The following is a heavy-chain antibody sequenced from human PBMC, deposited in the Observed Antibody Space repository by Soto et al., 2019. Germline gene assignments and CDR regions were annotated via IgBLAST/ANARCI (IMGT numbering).Heavy chain of an antibody. V-gene: IGHV3-23*01. Sequence: EVQQLESGGGLVQPGGSLRLSCAASGFTFSSYAMSWVRQAPGKGLEWVSAISGSGGSTYYADSVKGRFTISRDNSKNTLYLQMNSLRAEDTAVYYCAKGGNAMIVVDNWFDPWGQGTLVTVSS. CDR2: ISGSGGST. CDR3: AKGGNAMIVVDNWFDP. D-gene: IGHD3-22*01. CDR1: GFTFSSYA. J-gene: IGHJ5*02.